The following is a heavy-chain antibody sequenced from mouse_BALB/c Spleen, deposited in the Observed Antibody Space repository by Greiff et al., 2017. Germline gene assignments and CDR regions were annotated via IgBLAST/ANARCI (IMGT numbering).Heavy chain of an antibody. V-gene: IGHV10-1*02. Sequence: EVKLVESGGGLVQPKGSLKLSCAASGFTFNTYAMNWVRQAPGKGLEWVARIRSKSNNYATYYADSVKDRFTISRDDSQSMLYLQMNNLKTEDTAMYYCVRIAQIYDGYFDYWGQGTTLTVSS. CDR3: VRIAQIYDGYFDY. CDR2: IRSKSNNYAT. D-gene: IGHD2-3*01. CDR1: GFTFNTYA. J-gene: IGHJ2*01.